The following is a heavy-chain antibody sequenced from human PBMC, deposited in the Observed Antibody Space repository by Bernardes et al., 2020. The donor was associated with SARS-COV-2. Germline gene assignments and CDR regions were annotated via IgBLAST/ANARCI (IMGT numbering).Heavy chain of an antibody. V-gene: IGHV4-59*12. Sequence: ETLSLTCTVSGGSISSYYWSWIRQPPGKGLEWIGYIYYSGSTNYNPSLKGRAAMSIDTSKNQFSLKLSSVTAADTAVYYCAKGGPYKWNYRLSWGHGTLVTVSS. CDR2: IYYSGST. J-gene: IGHJ4*01. CDR3: AKGGPYKWNYRLS. CDR1: GGSISSYY. D-gene: IGHD1-7*01.